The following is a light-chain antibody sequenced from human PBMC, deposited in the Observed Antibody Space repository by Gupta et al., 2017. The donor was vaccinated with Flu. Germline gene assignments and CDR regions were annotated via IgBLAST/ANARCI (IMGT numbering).Light chain of an antibody. CDR1: SNDIGRYNY. CDR2: EVT. J-gene: IGLJ2*01. V-gene: IGLV2-14*01. CDR3: NSFTSTSTPLV. Sequence: QPALPQPPSLAGSPGKSDTVSRTVTSNDIGRYNYVSWYQHHPGKAPKLMIYEVTNRPSGVSDRFSGSKSGNTASLTISGLQAEDEADYYCNSFTSTSTPLVFGGGTKLTVL.